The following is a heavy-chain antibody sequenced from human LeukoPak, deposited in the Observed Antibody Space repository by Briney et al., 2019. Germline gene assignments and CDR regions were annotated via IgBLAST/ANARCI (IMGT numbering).Heavy chain of an antibody. CDR1: GFTFRNYD. J-gene: IGHJ3*02. D-gene: IGHD3-10*01. Sequence: GGSLRLSCAASGFTFRNYDMHWVRQSIEKGLEWVSGIGAAGDTYYLGSVKGRFIIFRDNAKNSLYLQMNGLRVGDTAVYYCARGQVLWLGESSDGFDNWGQGTMVIVSS. CDR3: ARGQVLWLGESSDGFDN. CDR2: IGAAGDT. V-gene: IGHV3-13*01.